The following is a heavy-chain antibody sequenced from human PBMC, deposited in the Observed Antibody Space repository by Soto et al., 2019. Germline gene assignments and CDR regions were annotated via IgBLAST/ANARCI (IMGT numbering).Heavy chain of an antibody. CDR3: ARQMTSSTNYYDY. V-gene: IGHV3-23*01. J-gene: IGHJ4*02. CDR1: GFTFSTYA. CDR2: ISGRGGGT. Sequence: GGSLRLSCAASGFTFSTYAMSWVRQAPGKGLEWVSAISGRGGGTFYADSVKGRFTIARDNSKNTLFLQMNSLRAEDTAVYFCARQMTSSTNYYDYWGQGTLVTVSS. D-gene: IGHD2-2*01.